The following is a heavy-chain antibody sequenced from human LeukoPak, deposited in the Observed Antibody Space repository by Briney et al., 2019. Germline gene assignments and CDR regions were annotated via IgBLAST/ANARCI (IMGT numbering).Heavy chain of an antibody. D-gene: IGHD1-26*01. CDR1: GGTFSSYA. Sequence: SVKVSCKASGGTFSSYAISWVRQAPGQGLEWMGRIIPILGIANYAQKFQGRVTITADKSTSTAYVELSSLRSEDTAVFYCAKDREYSGSYRPEPTRYYYGMDVWGQGTTVTVS. CDR2: IIPILGIA. CDR3: AKDREYSGSYRPEPTRYYYGMDV. J-gene: IGHJ6*02. V-gene: IGHV1-69*04.